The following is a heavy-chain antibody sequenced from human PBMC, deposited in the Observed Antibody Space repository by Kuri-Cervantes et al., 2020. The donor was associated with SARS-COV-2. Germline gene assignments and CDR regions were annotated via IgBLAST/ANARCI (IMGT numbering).Heavy chain of an antibody. CDR2: IYYSGST. CDR1: GFTFSSYA. CDR3: ARDPNANHNNWFDP. Sequence: SEPLSLTCAASGFTFSSYAMHWVRQAPGKGLEWIGSIYYSGSTYYNPSLKSRVTISVDTSKNQFSLKLSSVTAADTAVYYCARDPNANHNNWFDPWGRGTLVTVSS. V-gene: IGHV4-38-2*02. D-gene: IGHD4/OR15-4a*01. J-gene: IGHJ5*02.